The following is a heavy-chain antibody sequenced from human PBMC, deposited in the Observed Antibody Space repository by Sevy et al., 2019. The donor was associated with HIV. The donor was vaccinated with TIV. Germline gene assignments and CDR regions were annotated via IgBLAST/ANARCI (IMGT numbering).Heavy chain of an antibody. CDR3: ARVPRYCSSTSCYTAGTGGYYYYGMDV. CDR1: GGSFSGYY. J-gene: IGHJ6*02. D-gene: IGHD2-2*02. CDR2: INHSGST. Sequence: SETLSPTCAVYGGSFSGYYWSWIRQPPGKGLEWIGEINHSGSTNYNPSLKSRVTISVDTSKNQFSLKLSSVTAADTAVYYCARVPRYCSSTSCYTAGTGGYYYYGMDVWGQGTTVTVSS. V-gene: IGHV4-34*01.